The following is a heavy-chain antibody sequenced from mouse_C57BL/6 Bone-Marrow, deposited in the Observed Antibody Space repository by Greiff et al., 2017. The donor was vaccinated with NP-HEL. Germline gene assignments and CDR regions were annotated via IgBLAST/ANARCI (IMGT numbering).Heavy chain of an antibody. CDR1: GYTFTSYW. J-gene: IGHJ2*01. D-gene: IGHD1-1*01. CDR3: AKGASNYYGSTYFDY. V-gene: IGHV1-72*01. CDR2: IDPNSGGT. Sequence: QVQLQQSGAELVKPGASVKLSCKASGYTFTSYWMHWVKQRPGRGLEWIGRIDPNSGGTKYNEKFKSKATLTVDKPSSTAYMQLSSLTSEDSAVYYCAKGASNYYGSTYFDYWGQGTTLTVSS.